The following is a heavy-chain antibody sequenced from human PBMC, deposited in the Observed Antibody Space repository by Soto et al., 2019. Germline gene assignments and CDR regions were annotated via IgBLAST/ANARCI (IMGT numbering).Heavy chain of an antibody. CDR3: VGYTASHNWFDP. V-gene: IGHV4-4*02. J-gene: IGHJ5*02. CDR2: VYPSGNT. Sequence: PSETLSLTCAVSGASIGTNNWWSWVRQSAGQGLEWLGTVYPSGNTYYNPSVRGRVSMSIDPSKNQFSLSLTSVTAADTARYFCVGYTASHNWFDPWGQGTLVTVSS. D-gene: IGHD5-12*01. CDR1: GASIGTNNW.